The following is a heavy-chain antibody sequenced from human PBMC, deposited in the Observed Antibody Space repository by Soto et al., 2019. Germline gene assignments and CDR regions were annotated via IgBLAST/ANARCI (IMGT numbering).Heavy chain of an antibody. CDR2: ISYDGSNK. CDR1: GFTFSSYA. V-gene: IGHV3-30-3*01. D-gene: IGHD1-7*01. Sequence: PGGSLRLSCAASGFTFSSYAMHWVRQVPGKGLEWVAVISYDGSNKYYADSVKGRFTISRDNSKNTLYLQMNSLRAEDTAVYYFASDLGLLTPWNSFDYWAQGTLVTVSS. J-gene: IGHJ4*02. CDR3: ASDLGLLTPWNSFDY.